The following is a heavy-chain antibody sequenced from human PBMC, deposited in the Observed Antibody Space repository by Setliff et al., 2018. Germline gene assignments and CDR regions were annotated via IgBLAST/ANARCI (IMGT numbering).Heavy chain of an antibody. Sequence: VASVKVSCKASGYIFRDYYIHWVRQAPGQGLEWMGGIIPIFGTANYAQKFQGRVTITADESTSTAYMELSSLRSEDTAVYYCARVVTGTTPFFDIWGQGTMVTVSS. J-gene: IGHJ3*02. CDR2: IIPIFGTA. CDR1: GYIFRDYY. CDR3: ARVVTGTTPFFDI. V-gene: IGHV1-69*13. D-gene: IGHD1-7*01.